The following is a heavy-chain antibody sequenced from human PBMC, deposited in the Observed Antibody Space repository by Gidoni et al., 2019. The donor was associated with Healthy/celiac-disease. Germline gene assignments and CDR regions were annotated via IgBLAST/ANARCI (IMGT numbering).Heavy chain of an antibody. Sequence: EVQLLESGGGLVQPGGSLRRSFAASGFTFSSYAMSWVRPAPGKGLEWVSAISGSGGSTYYADSVKGRFTISRDNSKNTLYLQMNSLRAEDTAVYYCAKEGRMYSSSSWGYYWGQGTLVTVSS. CDR3: AKEGRMYSSSSWGYY. CDR2: ISGSGGST. J-gene: IGHJ4*02. V-gene: IGHV3-23*01. CDR1: GFTFSSYA. D-gene: IGHD6-6*01.